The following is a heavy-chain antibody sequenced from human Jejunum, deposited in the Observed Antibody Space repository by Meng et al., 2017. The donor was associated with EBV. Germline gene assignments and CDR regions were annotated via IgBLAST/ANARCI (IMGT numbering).Heavy chain of an antibody. V-gene: IGHV1-3*04. CDR3: ARDERLGPYYFEY. CDR2: INTGNGDT. D-gene: IGHD1-1*01. CDR1: GYTFTTYG. Sequence: QVHVVQSGAEVNKPGASVKISCRASGYTFTTYGIHWLRQAPGERLELMGWINTGNGDTLYAQKFQGRVTITRDTSANTVYMDLSSLLSEDTAMYYCARDERLGPYYFEYWGQGTLVTVSS. J-gene: IGHJ4*02.